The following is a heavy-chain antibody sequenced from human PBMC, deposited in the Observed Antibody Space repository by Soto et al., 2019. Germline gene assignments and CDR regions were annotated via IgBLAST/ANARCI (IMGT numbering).Heavy chain of an antibody. J-gene: IGHJ6*02. CDR1: GFTFSSYS. V-gene: IGHV3-21*01. CDR3: ARDHRIGYGSGSEYRSPIYYYYGMGD. CDR2: ISSSSSYI. Sequence: PGGSLRLSCAASGFTFSSYSMNWVRQAPGKGLEWVSSISSSSSYIYYADSVKCRFTISRDNAKNSLYLQMNSLRAEDTAVYYCARDHRIGYGSGSEYRSPIYYYYGMGDWGQGPTVTV. D-gene: IGHD3-10*01.